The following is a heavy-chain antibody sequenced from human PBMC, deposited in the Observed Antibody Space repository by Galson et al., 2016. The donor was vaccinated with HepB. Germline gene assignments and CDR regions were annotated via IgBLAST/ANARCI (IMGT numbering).Heavy chain of an antibody. J-gene: IGHJ4*02. Sequence: SETLSLTCTVSGGSISSPNYYWGWIRQPPGKGLEWIGNTHSSGSSYYTSSPKSRVTITVDTSQNQFFLKVKAVTAADTAVYYCATSDYYGSEYDYWGRGTLVTVSS. CDR2: THSSGSS. D-gene: IGHD3-10*01. V-gene: IGHV4-39*01. CDR3: ATSDYYGSEYDY. CDR1: GGSISSPNYY.